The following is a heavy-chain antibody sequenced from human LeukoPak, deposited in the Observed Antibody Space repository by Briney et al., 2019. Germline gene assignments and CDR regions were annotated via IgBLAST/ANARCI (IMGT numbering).Heavy chain of an antibody. CDR2: INHSGST. Sequence: GSLRLSCAASGFTFSSYAMSWVRQPPGKGLEWIGEINHSGSTNYNPSLKSRVTISLDTSKNQFSLRLSSVTAADTAVYYCAGTRQGWLPQYYFDYWGQGTLVTVSS. D-gene: IGHD5-12*01. J-gene: IGHJ4*02. V-gene: IGHV4-34*08. CDR3: AGTRQGWLPQYYFDY. CDR1: GFTFSSYA.